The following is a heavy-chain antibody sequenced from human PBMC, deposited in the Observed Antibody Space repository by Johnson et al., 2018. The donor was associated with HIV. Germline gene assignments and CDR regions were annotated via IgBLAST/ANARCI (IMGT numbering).Heavy chain of an antibody. CDR1: GFTFSDYY. CDR2: ISTSGSTI. CDR3: ARDLGDGYNWDAFDI. V-gene: IGHV3-11*04. J-gene: IGHJ3*02. Sequence: QVQLVESGGGLVKPGGSLRLSCAASGFTFSDYYMSWIRQAPGKGLEWVSYISTSGSTISYAASVKGRLPISRDNAKNSLYLQMNSLRAEDTAVYYCARDLGDGYNWDAFDIWGQGTMVTVSS. D-gene: IGHD5-24*01.